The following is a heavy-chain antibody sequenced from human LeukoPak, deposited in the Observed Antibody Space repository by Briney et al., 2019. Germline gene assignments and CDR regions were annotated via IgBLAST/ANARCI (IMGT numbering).Heavy chain of an antibody. Sequence: PSETLSLTCAVYGGSFSGYYWSWLRQPPGKGLEWIGEINHSGSTNYNPSLKSRVTISVDTSKNQFSLKLSSVTAADTAVYYCAREVLVGYSYGRHFYFDYWGQGTLVTVSS. CDR3: AREVLVGYSYGRHFYFDY. CDR2: INHSGST. D-gene: IGHD5-18*01. V-gene: IGHV4-34*01. J-gene: IGHJ4*02. CDR1: GGSFSGYY.